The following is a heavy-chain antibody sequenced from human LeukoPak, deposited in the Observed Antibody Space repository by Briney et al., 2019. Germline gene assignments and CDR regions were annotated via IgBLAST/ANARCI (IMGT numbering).Heavy chain of an antibody. Sequence: PGGSLRLSYAAYGFTFSDYWMHWVRQAPGKGLVWVTRVNGDGRTTSYADSVKGRFTISRDNSKNTLFLQMNSLRAEDTAVYYCAKDTWSSSGWAHAFDIWGQGTMVTVSS. CDR1: GFTFSDYW. CDR3: AKDTWSSSGWAHAFDI. D-gene: IGHD6-19*01. J-gene: IGHJ3*02. CDR2: VNGDGRTT. V-gene: IGHV3-74*01.